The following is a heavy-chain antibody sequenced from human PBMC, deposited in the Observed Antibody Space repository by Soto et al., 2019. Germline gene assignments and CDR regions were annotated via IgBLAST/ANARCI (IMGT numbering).Heavy chain of an antibody. CDR2: IDGVGTGT. V-gene: IGHV3-74*01. J-gene: IGHJ4*02. CDR1: GFTFTNYW. CDR3: TTVFEY. Sequence: EVQLVQSGGGSVQPGGSLRLSCAASGFTFTNYWMHWVRQVPGKGLVWVSRIDGVGTGTSYSDSVRGRFTISRDNAENTLYLQMNSLRAEDTAVYYCTTVFEYWXXGXPVTVSS.